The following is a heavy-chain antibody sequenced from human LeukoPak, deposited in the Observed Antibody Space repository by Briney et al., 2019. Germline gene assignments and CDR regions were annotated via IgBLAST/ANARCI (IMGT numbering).Heavy chain of an antibody. D-gene: IGHD1-26*01. J-gene: IGHJ3*02. Sequence: PSETLSLTCTVSGGSISSSSYYWGWIRQPPGKGLEWIGSIYYSGSTYYNPSLKSRVTISVDTSKNQFSLKLSSVTAADTAVYYCARHPSVLKYSGSYFAFDIWGQGTMVTVSS. V-gene: IGHV4-39*01. CDR3: ARHPSVLKYSGSYFAFDI. CDR2: IYYSGST. CDR1: GGSISSSSYY.